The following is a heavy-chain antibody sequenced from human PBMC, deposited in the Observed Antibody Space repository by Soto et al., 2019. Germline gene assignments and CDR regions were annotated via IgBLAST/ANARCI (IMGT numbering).Heavy chain of an antibody. V-gene: IGHV4-39*01. CDR2: IYYSGST. CDR3: ASGFYDSGITLDHI. D-gene: IGHD3-10*01. Sequence: SETLSLTCTVSGGSISSSSYYWGWIRQPPGKGLEWIGSIYYSGSTYYNPSLKSRVTISVDTSKNQFSLKLSSVTAADTAVYFCASGFYDSGITLDHIWGQGTLVTVSS. J-gene: IGHJ4*02. CDR1: GGSISSSSYY.